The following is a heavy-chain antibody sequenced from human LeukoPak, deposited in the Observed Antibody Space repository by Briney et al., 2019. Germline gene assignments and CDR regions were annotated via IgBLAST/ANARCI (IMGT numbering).Heavy chain of an antibody. CDR1: GFTFSSYG. Sequence: GGSLRLSCAASGFTFSSYGMHWVRQAPGKGLEWVAVISYDGSNNYYADSVKGRFTISRDNSKNTLYLQMNSLRAEDTAVYYCAKARGVGELLLDYWGQGTLVTVSS. J-gene: IGHJ4*02. D-gene: IGHD3-10*01. CDR2: ISYDGSNN. CDR3: AKARGVGELLLDY. V-gene: IGHV3-30*18.